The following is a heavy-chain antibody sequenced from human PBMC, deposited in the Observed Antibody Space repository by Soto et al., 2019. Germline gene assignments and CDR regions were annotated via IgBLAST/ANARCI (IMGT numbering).Heavy chain of an antibody. V-gene: IGHV4-39*01. J-gene: IGHJ6*02. Sequence: SETLSLTCTVSGGSISSSSYSWGWIRQPPGKGLEWIGSIYYSGSTYYNPSLKSRVTISVDTSKNQFSLKLSSVTAADTAVYYCARLNSRGSSGYYPSSYYYGMDVWGQGTTVTVSS. CDR2: IYYSGST. D-gene: IGHD3-22*01. CDR1: GGSISSSSYS. CDR3: ARLNSRGSSGYYPSSYYYGMDV.